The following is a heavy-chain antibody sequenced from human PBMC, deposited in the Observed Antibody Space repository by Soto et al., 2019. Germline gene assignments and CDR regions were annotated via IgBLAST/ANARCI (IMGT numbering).Heavy chain of an antibody. V-gene: IGHV5-51*01. D-gene: IGHD3-9*01. CDR1: GYSFTSYW. CDR2: IYPGDSDT. CDR3: ARLGEMYYDILTGPSHGMGV. J-gene: IGHJ6*02. Sequence: PGESLKISCKGSGYSFTSYWIGWVRQMPGKGLEWMGIIYPGDSDTRYSPSFQGQVTISADKSISTAYLQWSSLKASDTAMYYCARLGEMYYDILTGPSHGMGVWGQGTTVTVSS.